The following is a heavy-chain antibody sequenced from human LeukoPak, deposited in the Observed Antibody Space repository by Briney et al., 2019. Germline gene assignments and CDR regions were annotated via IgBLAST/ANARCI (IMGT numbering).Heavy chain of an antibody. Sequence: GGSLRLSCAASGFTFDDYGMSWVRQAPGKGLEWVSGINWNGGSTGYADSVKGRFTISRDNAKNSLCLQMNSLRTEDTALYYCARDVEMATIPYFDYWGQGTLVTVSS. CDR2: INWNGGST. D-gene: IGHD5-24*01. CDR1: GFTFDDYG. CDR3: ARDVEMATIPYFDY. V-gene: IGHV3-20*04. J-gene: IGHJ4*02.